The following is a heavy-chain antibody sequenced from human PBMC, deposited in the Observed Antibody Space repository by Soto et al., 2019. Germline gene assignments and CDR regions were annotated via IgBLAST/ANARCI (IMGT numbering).Heavy chain of an antibody. CDR3: ATDSSSWYLRPFNWFDP. J-gene: IGHJ5*02. V-gene: IGHV1-24*01. D-gene: IGHD6-13*01. CDR2: FDPEDGEK. CDR1: GYTLTELS. Sequence: ASVKVSCKVSGYTLTELSMHWVRQAPGKGLEWKGGFDPEDGEKIYAQKFQGRVTMTEDTSTDTAYMELSSLRSEDTAVYYCATDSSSWYLRPFNWFDPWGQGTLVTVSS.